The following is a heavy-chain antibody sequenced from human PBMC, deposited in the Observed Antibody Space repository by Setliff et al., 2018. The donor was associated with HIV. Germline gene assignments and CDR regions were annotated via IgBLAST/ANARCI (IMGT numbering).Heavy chain of an antibody. V-gene: IGHV4-61*09. D-gene: IGHD3-3*01. CDR2: IYTSGTT. CDR1: GGSISSDNYY. CDR3: AGGGYYPPFDY. Sequence: TLSLTCTVSGGSISSDNYYWSWIRQPAGKGLEWIGHIYTSGTTVYNHSLKSRVAISVDTSRNQFSLKLSSVTAADTAVYYCAGGGYYPPFDYWGQGSQVTVSS. J-gene: IGHJ4*02.